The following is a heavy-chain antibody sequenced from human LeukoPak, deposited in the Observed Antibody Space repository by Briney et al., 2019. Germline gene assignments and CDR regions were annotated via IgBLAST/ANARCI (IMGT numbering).Heavy chain of an antibody. D-gene: IGHD3-10*01. V-gene: IGHV1-2*02. CDR2: INPNSDGT. J-gene: IGHJ4*02. Sequence: GASVKVSCKASGYTFTGYYMHWVRQAPGQGLEWMGWINPNSDGTNYAQKFQGRVTMTRDTSISTAYMELRRLRSDDTAVYYCARGHRGTYTYYYGSGSHMTPDYWGQGTLVTVSS. CDR1: GYTFTGYY. CDR3: ARGHRGTYTYYYGSGSHMTPDY.